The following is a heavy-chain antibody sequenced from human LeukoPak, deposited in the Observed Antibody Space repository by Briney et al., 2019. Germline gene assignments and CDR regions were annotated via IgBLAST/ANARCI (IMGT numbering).Heavy chain of an antibody. CDR1: GGSISSYY. CDR2: IHYTGST. Sequence: SETLSLTCTVSGGSISSYYWTWIRQPPEKGLEWIGYIHYTGSTNYNRSLRSRVTISVDTSKNQFSLKLSSVTAADTAVYYCARVEEGYGSGRRENYYYYYMDVWGKGTTVTISS. J-gene: IGHJ6*03. V-gene: IGHV4-59*01. D-gene: IGHD3-10*01. CDR3: ARVEEGYGSGRRENYYYYYMDV.